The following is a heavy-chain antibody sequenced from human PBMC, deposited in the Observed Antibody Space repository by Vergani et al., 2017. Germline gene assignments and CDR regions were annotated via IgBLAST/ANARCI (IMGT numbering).Heavy chain of an antibody. J-gene: IGHJ4*02. V-gene: IGHV4-38-2*02. D-gene: IGHD2/OR15-2a*01. Sequence: QVQLQESGPGLVKPSETLSLTCTVSGYSISTGDYWGWIRQPPGKGLEWIGSIFHSGTTYYNPSLKSRLSISVDTSKNQFSLKLSSVTAADTAVYYCASLGRTSMPAAIIFWGQGTLVTVAS. CDR1: GYSISTGDY. CDR3: ASLGRTSMPAAIIF. CDR2: IFHSGTT.